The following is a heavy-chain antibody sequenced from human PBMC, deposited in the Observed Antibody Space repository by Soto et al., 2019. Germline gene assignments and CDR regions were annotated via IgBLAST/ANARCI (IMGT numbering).Heavy chain of an antibody. D-gene: IGHD5-12*01. J-gene: IGHJ4*02. CDR1: GFTFSSYA. CDR2: INSNGGST. V-gene: IGHV3-64*01. Sequence: EVQLVESGGGLVQPGGSLRLSCAASGFTFSSYAMHWVRQAPGKGLEYVSVINSNGGSTYYANSVKGRFTISRDNSKNTLYLQMGSLRAEDMAVYYCARGGSGYVFVYWGQGTLVTVSS. CDR3: ARGGSGYVFVY.